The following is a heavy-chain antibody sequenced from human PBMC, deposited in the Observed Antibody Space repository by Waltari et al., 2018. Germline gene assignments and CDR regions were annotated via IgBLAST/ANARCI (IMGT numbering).Heavy chain of an antibody. Sequence: QVQLQQWGAGLLKPSETLSLTCAVYGGSFSGYYWSWIRQPPGKGLEWIGEINHSGSTNYNPSLKSRVTISVDTSKNQFSLKLSSVTAADTAVYYCARGGWIITMIVVVNPRRHWYFDLWGRGTLVTVSS. CDR2: INHSGST. J-gene: IGHJ2*01. CDR3: ARGGWIITMIVVVNPRRHWYFDL. V-gene: IGHV4-34*01. D-gene: IGHD3-22*01. CDR1: GGSFSGYY.